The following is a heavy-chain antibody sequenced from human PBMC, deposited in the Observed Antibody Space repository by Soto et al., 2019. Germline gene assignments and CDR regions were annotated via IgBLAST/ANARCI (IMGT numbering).Heavy chain of an antibody. J-gene: IGHJ6*02. D-gene: IGHD1-7*01. CDR2: IYSGGST. CDR3: ARDRTSHYYGMDV. V-gene: IGHV3-53*01. Sequence: PGGSLRLSCAASGFTFSNDAMTWVRQGPGKGLEWVSGIYSGGSTYYADSVKGRFTISRDNSKNTLYLQMNSLRAEDTAVYYCARDRTSHYYGMDVWGQGTTVTVSS. CDR1: GFTFSNDA.